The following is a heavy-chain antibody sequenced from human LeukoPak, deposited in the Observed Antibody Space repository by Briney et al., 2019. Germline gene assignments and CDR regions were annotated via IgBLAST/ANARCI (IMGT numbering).Heavy chain of an antibody. CDR2: IYYSGST. J-gene: IGHJ4*02. D-gene: IGHD3-10*01. CDR3: ARDLFGYYYGSGSYYDY. CDR1: GGSFSGYY. Sequence: SETLSLTCAVYGGSFSGYYWSWIRQPPGKGLEWIGSIYYSGSTYYNPSLKSRVTISVDTSKNQFSLKLSSVTAADTAVYYCARDLFGYYYGSGSYYDYWGQGTLVTVSS. V-gene: IGHV4-34*01.